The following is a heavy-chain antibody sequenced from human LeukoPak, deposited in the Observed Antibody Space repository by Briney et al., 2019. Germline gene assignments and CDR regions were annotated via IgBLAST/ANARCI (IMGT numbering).Heavy chain of an antibody. V-gene: IGHV3-7*03. CDR1: GFTFSSYW. Sequence: GGSLRLSCAASGFTFSSYWMSWVRQVPGKGLEWVANIKQDGSEKYYVDSVKGRFTISRDNAKNSLYLQMNSLRAEDTAVYYCARDRYYYDSSGYYRYFDYWGQGTLVTVSS. CDR3: ARDRYYYDSSGYYRYFDY. J-gene: IGHJ4*02. D-gene: IGHD3-22*01. CDR2: IKQDGSEK.